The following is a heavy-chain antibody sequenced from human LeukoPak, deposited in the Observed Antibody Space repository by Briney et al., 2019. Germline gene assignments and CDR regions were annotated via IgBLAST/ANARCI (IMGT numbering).Heavy chain of an antibody. CDR2: ISSSSSYI. J-gene: IGHJ4*02. CDR3: ARDAPLLYYDILTGYTTEFDY. CDR1: GFTFSSYS. Sequence: GGSLRLSCAASGFTFSSYSMNWVRQAPGKGLEWVSSISSSSSYIYYADSVKGRFTISRDNAKNSLYLQMDSLRAEDTAVYYCARDAPLLYYDILTGYTTEFDYWGQGTLVTVSS. V-gene: IGHV3-21*01. D-gene: IGHD3-9*01.